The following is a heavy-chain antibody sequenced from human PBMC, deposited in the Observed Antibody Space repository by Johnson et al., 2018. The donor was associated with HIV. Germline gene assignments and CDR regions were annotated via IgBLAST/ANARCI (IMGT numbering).Heavy chain of an antibody. CDR1: GFTFSSYW. J-gene: IGHJ3*02. D-gene: IGHD1-26*01. CDR3: ARELGGELDAFDI. V-gene: IGHV3-7*01. CDR2: IKQDGSEK. Sequence: VKLVESGGGLVQPGGSLRLSCAASGFTFSSYWMSWVRQAPGKGLEWVANIKQDGSEKYYVDSVKGRFTISRDNAKNSLYLQMNSLRAEDTAVYYCARELGGELDAFDIWGQGTMVTVSS.